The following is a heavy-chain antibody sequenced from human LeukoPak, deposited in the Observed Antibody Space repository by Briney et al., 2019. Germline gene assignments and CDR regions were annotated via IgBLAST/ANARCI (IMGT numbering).Heavy chain of an antibody. D-gene: IGHD1-26*01. V-gene: IGHV1-24*01. CDR3: ARAPFSGYMDV. CDR1: GYTLTELS. J-gene: IGHJ6*03. Sequence: ASVKVSCKVSGYTLTELSMHWVRQAPGKGLEWMGGFDPEVGETIYAQKFRGRVTMTEDTSPDTAYMELSSLRSEDTAVYYCARAPFSGYMDVWGKGTTVTISS. CDR2: FDPEVGET.